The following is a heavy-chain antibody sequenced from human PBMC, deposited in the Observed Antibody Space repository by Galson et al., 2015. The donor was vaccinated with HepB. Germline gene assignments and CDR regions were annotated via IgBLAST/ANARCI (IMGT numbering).Heavy chain of an antibody. Sequence: QSGAEVKKPGESLKISCKGSGYSFTSYWIGWVRQMPGKGLEWMGIIYPGDSDTRYSPSFQGQVTISADKSISTAYLQWSSLKASDTAMYYCARRAGATSPADPYYFDYWGQGTLVTVSS. D-gene: IGHD1-26*01. V-gene: IGHV5-51*03. CDR2: IYPGDSDT. CDR1: GYSFTSYW. J-gene: IGHJ4*02. CDR3: ARRAGATSPADPYYFDY.